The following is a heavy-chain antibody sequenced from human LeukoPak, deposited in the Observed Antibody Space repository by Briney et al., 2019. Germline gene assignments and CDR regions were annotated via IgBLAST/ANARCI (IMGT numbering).Heavy chain of an antibody. CDR1: GFTFSSYA. D-gene: IGHD3-10*01. Sequence: QPGGSLRRSCAASGFTFSSYAMNWVRQAPGKGLEWVSSISGGAGGAAYADSVKGRFTMSRDNSKNTLYLQMNSLRAEDTAVYYCAKDGGYGSGSYYPDYWGQGTLVTVSS. V-gene: IGHV3-23*01. CDR3: AKDGGYGSGSYYPDY. J-gene: IGHJ4*02. CDR2: ISGGAGGA.